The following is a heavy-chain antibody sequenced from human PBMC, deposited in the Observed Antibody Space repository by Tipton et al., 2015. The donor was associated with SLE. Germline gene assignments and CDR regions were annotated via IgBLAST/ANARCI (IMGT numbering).Heavy chain of an antibody. V-gene: IGHV3-23*01. CDR2: ISGSGGST. D-gene: IGHD7-27*01. CDR1: GFTFSSYA. J-gene: IGHJ6*02. CDR3: AKAGARRASYYYYYGMDV. Sequence: SLRLSCAASGFTFSSYAMSWVRQAPGKGLEWVPAISGSGGSTYYADSVKGRFTISRDNSKNTLYLQMNSLRAEDTAVYYCAKAGARRASYYYYYGMDVWGQGTTVTVSS.